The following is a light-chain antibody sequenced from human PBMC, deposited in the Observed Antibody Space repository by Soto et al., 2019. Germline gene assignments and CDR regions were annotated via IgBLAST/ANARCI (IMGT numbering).Light chain of an antibody. V-gene: IGKV3-20*01. CDR3: QQFDNSLIT. J-gene: IGKJ5*01. CDR2: GAS. CDR1: QSVRSSS. Sequence: EIVLTQSPGTLSLSPGERATLSCRASQSVRSSSLAWYQQKPGQAPRLHIYGASSRATAIPDRFSGSGSGPHFTLTISRLEPEDFAVYYCQQFDNSLITFGQGTRLEIK.